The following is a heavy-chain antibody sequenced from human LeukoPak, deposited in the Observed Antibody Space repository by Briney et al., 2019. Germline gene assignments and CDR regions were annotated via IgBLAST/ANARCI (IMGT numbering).Heavy chain of an antibody. J-gene: IGHJ6*02. V-gene: IGHV3-30*03. CDR3: ARGIAARAAPYYYYYGMDV. CDR1: GFTFSSYG. CDR2: ISYDGSNT. D-gene: IGHD6-6*01. Sequence: PGGSLRLSCAASGFTFSSYGMHWVRQAPGKGLEWVAVISYDGSNTNYADSVKGRFTISRDNSRNTLYLQMNSLRTEDTALYYCARGIAARAAPYYYYYGMDVWGQGTTVTVSS.